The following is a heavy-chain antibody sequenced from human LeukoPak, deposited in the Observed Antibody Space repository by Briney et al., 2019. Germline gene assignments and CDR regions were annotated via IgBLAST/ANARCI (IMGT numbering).Heavy chain of an antibody. CDR3: ARELGYCSGASCYFKYYGMDV. CDR1: GFTVSSNY. CDR2: IYSGGST. V-gene: IGHV3-53*01. D-gene: IGHD2-15*01. Sequence: QPGGSLRLSCAVSGFTVSSNYMSWVRQAPGKGLEWVSVIYSGGSTYYADPVKGRFTISRDNSKNTLYLQMNSLRAEDTAVYYCARELGYCSGASCYFKYYGMDVWGQGTTVTVFS. J-gene: IGHJ6*02.